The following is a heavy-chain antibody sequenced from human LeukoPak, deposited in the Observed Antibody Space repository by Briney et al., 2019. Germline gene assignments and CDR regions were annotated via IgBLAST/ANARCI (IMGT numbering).Heavy chain of an antibody. J-gene: IGHJ4*02. CDR1: GGSISSYY. CDR3: ARGRWLQLPDH. Sequence: PSETLSLTCTVSGGSISSYYWSWIRQPPGKGLEWVGFIYYSGSTNYNPSLKSRVTISVDTSKNQFSLKLSSVTAADTAVYYCARGRWLQLPDHWGQGTLVTVSS. V-gene: IGHV4-59*08. D-gene: IGHD5-24*01. CDR2: IYYSGST.